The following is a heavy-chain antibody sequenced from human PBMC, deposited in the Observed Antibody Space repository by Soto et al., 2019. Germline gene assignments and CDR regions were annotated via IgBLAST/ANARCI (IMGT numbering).Heavy chain of an antibody. V-gene: IGHV3-30-3*01. J-gene: IGHJ5*02. CDR1: GSSFPKYP. D-gene: IGHD4-4*01. CDR2: ISHDGVTK. Sequence: LRRACEASGSSFPKYPMHWVRRTPDKGLEWLAVISHDGVTKNSADSVKGRFSVYRDNSTNRLYLEMNSLRNEETAMYYCVRGGYSSSWERLDPWGQGPLFTVS. CDR3: VRGGYSSSWERLDP.